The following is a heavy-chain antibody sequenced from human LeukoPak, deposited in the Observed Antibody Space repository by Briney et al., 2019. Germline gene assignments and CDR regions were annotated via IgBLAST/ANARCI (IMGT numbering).Heavy chain of an antibody. V-gene: IGHV3-23*01. D-gene: IGHD3-22*01. CDR2: ISGSGGST. CDR1: GFTFSSYA. Sequence: GGSLRLSCAASGFTFSSYAMSWVRQAPGKGLEWVSAISGSGGSTYYADSVKGRFTISRDNSKNTLYLQMNSLRAEDTAVYYCAKDHYYDSSGYYHWDYWGQGTLVTVSS. J-gene: IGHJ4*02. CDR3: AKDHYYDSSGYYHWDY.